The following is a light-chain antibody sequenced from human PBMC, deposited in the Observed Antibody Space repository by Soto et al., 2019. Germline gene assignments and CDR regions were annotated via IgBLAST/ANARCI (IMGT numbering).Light chain of an antibody. CDR1: QSVSSSY. CDR2: GAS. V-gene: IGKV3-20*01. J-gene: IGKJ1*01. CDR3: QQYGSSPWT. Sequence: ESVLTQSPGTLSLSPGERATLSCRASQSVSSSYLAWYQQKPGQAPRLLIYGASSRATGIPDRFSGSGSGIDFTLTISRLEPEDFAVYYCQQYGSSPWTFGQGTKVESK.